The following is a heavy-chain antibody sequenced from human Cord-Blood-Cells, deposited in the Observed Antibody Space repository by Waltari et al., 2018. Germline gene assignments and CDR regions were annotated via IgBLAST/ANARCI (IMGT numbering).Heavy chain of an antibody. CDR2: ISSSSSTI. V-gene: IGHV3-48*01. Sequence: EVQLVESGGGLVQPGGSLRLSCAAPGFTFSTSSMNWVRQAPGKGLEWVSYISSSSSTIYYADSVKGRFTISRDNAKNSLYLQMNSLRAEDTAVYYCARDEYSSSLFYYYGMDVWGQGTTVTVSS. D-gene: IGHD6-6*01. J-gene: IGHJ6*02. CDR1: GFTFSTSS. CDR3: ARDEYSSSLFYYYGMDV.